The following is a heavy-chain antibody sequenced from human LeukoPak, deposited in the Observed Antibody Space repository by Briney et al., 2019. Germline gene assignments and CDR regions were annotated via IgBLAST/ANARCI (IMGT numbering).Heavy chain of an antibody. V-gene: IGHV3-33*01. CDR2: IWYDGSNK. CDR3: ERDSGNSVMDV. Sequence: PGGSLRLSCAASGFTFSSYGMHWVRQAPGKGLEWVAVIWYDGSNKYYADSVKGRFTISRDNSKNTLYLQMNSLRAEDTAVYYCERDSGNSVMDVWGKGTTVTVSS. D-gene: IGHD4-23*01. J-gene: IGHJ6*03. CDR1: GFTFSSYG.